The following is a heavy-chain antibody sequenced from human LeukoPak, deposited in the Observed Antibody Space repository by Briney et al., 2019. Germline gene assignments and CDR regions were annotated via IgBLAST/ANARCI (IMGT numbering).Heavy chain of an antibody. CDR3: ARDLINSSGWYYFDY. Sequence: PGGSLRLPCAASGFTVSSNYMSWVRQAPGKGLEWVSVIYSGGSTYYADSVKGRFTISRDNSKNTLYLQMNSLRAEDTAVYYCARDLINSSGWYYFDYWGQGTLVTVSS. V-gene: IGHV3-66*01. CDR1: GFTVSSNY. J-gene: IGHJ4*02. D-gene: IGHD6-19*01. CDR2: IYSGGST.